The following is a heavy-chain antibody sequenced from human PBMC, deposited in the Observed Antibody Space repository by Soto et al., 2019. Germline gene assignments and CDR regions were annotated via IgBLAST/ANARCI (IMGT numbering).Heavy chain of an antibody. CDR3: ARAPYSNAWYRFDL. J-gene: IGHJ4*02. D-gene: IGHD4-4*01. CDR2: IKHDGSVQ. CDR1: GFTFSGYW. Sequence: QLVESGGGLVQPGGSLRLSCEASGFTFSGYWMSWVRQAPGKGLAWVADIKHDGSVQYYVDSVKGRFTISRDNAKKLLYLQMNGMRAEDTALYYCARAPYSNAWYRFDLWGKGTLVTVSS. V-gene: IGHV3-7*03.